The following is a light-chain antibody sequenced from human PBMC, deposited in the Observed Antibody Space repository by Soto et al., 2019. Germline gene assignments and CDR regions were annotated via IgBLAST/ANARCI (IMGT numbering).Light chain of an antibody. CDR2: AAS. V-gene: IGKV1-39*01. Sequence: DIQMTQSPSSLSASVGDRVTITCRASQSISSYLNWYQQKPGTAPKLLIYAASSLQSGGPSRFSGSGSGTDFTLTISSLQPEDFATYYCQQSYSTQVTFGQGTKLEIK. CDR3: QQSYSTQVT. J-gene: IGKJ2*01. CDR1: QSISSY.